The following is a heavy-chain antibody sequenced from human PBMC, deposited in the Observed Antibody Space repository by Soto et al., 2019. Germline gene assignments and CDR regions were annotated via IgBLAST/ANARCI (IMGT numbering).Heavy chain of an antibody. CDR1: GFTFSTYA. CDR3: AKSSLGSESSGFQYWFFDL. D-gene: IGHD3-22*01. V-gene: IGHV3-30*18. CDR2: ISYDGGTK. Sequence: QVQLVESGGGVVQPGRSLRLSCAASGFTFSTYAMHWVRQAPGKGLEWVAVISYDGGTKYYADSLKGRFTISRDNSKNTLYLPTTSLRAEDTAVYFCAKSSLGSESSGFQYWFFDLWGRGTLVTVSS. J-gene: IGHJ2*01.